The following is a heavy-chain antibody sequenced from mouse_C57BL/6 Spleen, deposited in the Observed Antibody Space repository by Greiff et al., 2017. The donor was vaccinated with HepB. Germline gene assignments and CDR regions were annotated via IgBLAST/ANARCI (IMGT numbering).Heavy chain of an antibody. D-gene: IGHD1-1*01. V-gene: IGHV5-6*01. J-gene: IGHJ4*01. Sequence: EVMLVESGGDLVKPGGSLKLSCAASGFTFSSYGMSWVRQTPDKRLEWVATISSGGSYTYYPDSVKGRFTISRDNAKNTLYLQMSSLKSEDTAMYYCARPYYYGSYAMDYWGQGTSVTVSS. CDR1: GFTFSSYG. CDR2: ISSGGSYT. CDR3: ARPYYYGSYAMDY.